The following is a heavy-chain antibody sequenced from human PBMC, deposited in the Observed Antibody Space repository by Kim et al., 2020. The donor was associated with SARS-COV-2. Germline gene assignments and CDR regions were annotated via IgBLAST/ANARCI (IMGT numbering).Heavy chain of an antibody. D-gene: IGHD3-10*01. J-gene: IGHJ2*01. Sequence: GGSLRLSCAASGFTFSSYWMSWVRQAPGKGLEWVANIKQDGSEKYYVDSVKGRFTISRDNAKNSLYLQMNSLRAEDTAVYYCARRGYYGSGSYPPNWYFDLWGRGTLVTVSS. V-gene: IGHV3-7*01. CDR1: GFTFSSYW. CDR3: ARRGYYGSGSYPPNWYFDL. CDR2: IKQDGSEK.